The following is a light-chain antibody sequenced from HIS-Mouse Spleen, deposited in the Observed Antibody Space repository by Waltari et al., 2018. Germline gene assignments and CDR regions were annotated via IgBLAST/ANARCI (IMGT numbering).Light chain of an antibody. CDR1: ALPKKY. J-gene: IGLJ2*01. Sequence: SYELTQPPSVSVSPGQTARITCSGDALPKKYAYWYQHKSGQAPVLVIYADSKRPSGIPERFSGSSSGTMATLTISGAQVEDEADYFCYSTDSSGNHRVFGGGTKLTVL. V-gene: IGLV3-10*01. CDR3: YSTDSSGNHRV. CDR2: ADS.